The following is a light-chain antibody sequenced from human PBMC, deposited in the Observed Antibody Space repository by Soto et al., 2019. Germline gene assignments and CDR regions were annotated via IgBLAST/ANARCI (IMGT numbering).Light chain of an antibody. V-gene: IGKV3-20*01. J-gene: IGKJ1*01. CDR1: QSVSSS. CDR3: QQYISAPWT. CDR2: GAS. Sequence: EIVLTQSPGTLSLSPGERATLSCRASQSVSSSLAWYQQKPGQAPRLLIHGASSRATGIPDRFSGSGSGTDFTPTISRLEPDDFALYSCQQYISAPWTFGQGTKVEIK.